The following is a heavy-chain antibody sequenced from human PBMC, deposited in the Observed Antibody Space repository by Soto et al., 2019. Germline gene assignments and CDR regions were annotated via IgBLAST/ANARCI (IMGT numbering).Heavy chain of an antibody. CDR1: GDSISSSVW. D-gene: IGHD2-21*01. J-gene: IGHJ4*02. V-gene: IGHV4-4*02. CDR3: ARKAWVRLDY. CDR2: VFHTGNT. Sequence: PSETLSLTCAVSGDSISSSVWWTWVRQPPGKGLEWIGEVFHTGNTNYNPSLKSRVTMSVDKSTNEFSLKVTSVTAADTAIYYCARKAWVRLDYWGQGALVTV.